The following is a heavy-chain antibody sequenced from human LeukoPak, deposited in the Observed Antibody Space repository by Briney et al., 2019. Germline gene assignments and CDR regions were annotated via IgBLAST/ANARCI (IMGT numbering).Heavy chain of an antibody. D-gene: IGHD3-3*01. CDR1: GFTFRNYG. CDR2: IWYNGSNK. V-gene: IGHV3-33*08. CDR3: ARGATRITIFGVVKSGMDV. Sequence: PGGSLRLSCAASGFTFRNYGMHWVRQAPGKGLEWVAVIWYNGSNKYYADSAKGRFTISRDNAKNTLYLQMNSLRAEDTAVYYCARGATRITIFGVVKSGMDVWGQGTTVTVSS. J-gene: IGHJ6*02.